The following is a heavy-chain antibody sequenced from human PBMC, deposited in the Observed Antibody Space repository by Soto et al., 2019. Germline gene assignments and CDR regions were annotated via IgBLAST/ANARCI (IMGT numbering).Heavy chain of an antibody. V-gene: IGHV3-23*01. CDR3: AKSAVLLWFGQLSPDTFFDY. Sequence: EVQLLESGGGLVQPGGSLRLSCAASGFTFSSYAMSWVRQAPGKGLEWVSGISGSGGSTYYADSVKGRFTISRDNSKNRLYLQMNSLRAEDKAGYYCAKSAVLLWFGQLSPDTFFDYWGQGTLVTVSS. CDR1: GFTFSSYA. D-gene: IGHD3-10*01. J-gene: IGHJ4*02. CDR2: ISGSGGST.